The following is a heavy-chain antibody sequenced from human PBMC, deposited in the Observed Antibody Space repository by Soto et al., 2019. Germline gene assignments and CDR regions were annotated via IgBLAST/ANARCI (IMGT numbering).Heavy chain of an antibody. V-gene: IGHV2-5*02. Sequence: QITLKESGPTLVKPTQTLTLTCTFSGFSLTTRGVGVGWIRQPPGKPLECLALIYWVDDKRYSPSLQSRLSITKDTSKNQVVLTMTNVDPVDTATYYCAHIPNYYQYDWFDPWGQGTLVSVSS. CDR1: GFSLTTRGVG. CDR3: AHIPNYYQYDWFDP. CDR2: IYWVDDK. D-gene: IGHD3-16*01. J-gene: IGHJ5*02.